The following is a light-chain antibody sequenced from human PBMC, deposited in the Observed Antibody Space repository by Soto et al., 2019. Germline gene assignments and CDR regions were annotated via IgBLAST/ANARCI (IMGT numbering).Light chain of an antibody. V-gene: IGKV1-6*01. CDR1: QGIRNG. CDR2: GAS. CDR3: LQDHSYPWT. Sequence: AIQLTQSPSSLSASVGDRVSITCRASQGIRNGLGWYQHKPGKAPKLLIHGASSLQSGVPSRFSGSASGTEFTLTISSLQPEDLASYYCLQDHSYPWTFGQGTKVEI. J-gene: IGKJ1*01.